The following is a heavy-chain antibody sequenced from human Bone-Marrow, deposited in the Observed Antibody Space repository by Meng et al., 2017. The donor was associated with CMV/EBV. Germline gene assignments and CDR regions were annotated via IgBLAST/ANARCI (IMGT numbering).Heavy chain of an antibody. CDR3: ARDPDRDHGGSGRCLDF. J-gene: IGHJ4*02. Sequence: GESLKISCAASGFTFSSYSMNWVRQAPGKGLEWVSSISSSSSYIYYADSLEGRFTISRDNGRNSLYLQVRSLRDEDTAVYYCARDPDRDHGGSGRCLDFWGQGKLVTVSS. D-gene: IGHD3-10*01. CDR1: GFTFSSYS. CDR2: ISSSSSYI. V-gene: IGHV3-21*01.